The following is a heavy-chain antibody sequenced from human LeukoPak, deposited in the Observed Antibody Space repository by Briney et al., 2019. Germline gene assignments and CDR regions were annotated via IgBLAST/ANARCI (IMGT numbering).Heavy chain of an antibody. D-gene: IGHD3-22*01. Sequence: GGSLRLSCAASGFTFSSYSMNWVRQAPGKGLEWVSYISAISSSSTYYADSVKGRFIISRDNAKNSLYLQMNSLRAEDTAVYYCARDFHRRYYDSSGYNGFDIWGQGTMVTVSS. V-gene: IGHV3-48*04. J-gene: IGHJ3*02. CDR2: ISAISSSST. CDR1: GFTFSSYS. CDR3: ARDFHRRYYDSSGYNGFDI.